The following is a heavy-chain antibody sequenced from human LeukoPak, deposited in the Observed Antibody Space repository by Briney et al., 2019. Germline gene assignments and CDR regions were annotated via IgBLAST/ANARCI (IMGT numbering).Heavy chain of an antibody. CDR3: ARATDIVVVPTPYNYGMDV. Sequence: GGSLRLSCAASGFTVSSNYMSWVRQAPGKGLEWVSVIYSGGSTYYADSVKGRFTISRHNSKNTLYLQMNSLRAEDTAVYYCARATDIVVVPTPYNYGMDVWGQGTTVTVSS. V-gene: IGHV3-53*01. J-gene: IGHJ6*02. D-gene: IGHD2-2*01. CDR1: GFTVSSNY. CDR2: IYSGGST.